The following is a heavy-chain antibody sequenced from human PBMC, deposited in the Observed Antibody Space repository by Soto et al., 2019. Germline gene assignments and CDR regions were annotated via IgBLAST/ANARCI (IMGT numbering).Heavy chain of an antibody. CDR3: ARRFFRPAPAMVYYFDY. J-gene: IGHJ4*02. CDR2: IYYSGST. CDR1: GGSISSSSYY. D-gene: IGHD5-18*01. V-gene: IGHV4-39*01. Sequence: KSSETLSLTCTVSGGSISSSSYYWGWIRQPPGKGLEWIGSIYYSGSTYYNPSLKSRVTISVDTSKNQFSLKLSSVTAADTAVYYCARRFFRPAPAMVYYFDYWGQGTLVTVSS.